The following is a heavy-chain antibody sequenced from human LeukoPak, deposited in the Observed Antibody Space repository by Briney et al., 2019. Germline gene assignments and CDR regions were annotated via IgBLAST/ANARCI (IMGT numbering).Heavy chain of an antibody. CDR3: ARDHPYYYGSGSYYRFDY. CDR1: GYTFTSYG. CDR2: ISAYNDNT. V-gene: IGHV1-18*01. Sequence: ASVKVSCKASGYTFTSYGISWVRQAPGQGLEWMGWISAYNDNTNYAQKLQGRVTMTTDTSTSTAYMELRSLRSDDTAVYYCARDHPYYYGSGSYYRFDYWGQGTLVTVSS. J-gene: IGHJ4*02. D-gene: IGHD3-10*01.